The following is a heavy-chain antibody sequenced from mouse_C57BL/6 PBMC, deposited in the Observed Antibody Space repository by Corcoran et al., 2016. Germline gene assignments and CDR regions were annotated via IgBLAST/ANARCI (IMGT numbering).Heavy chain of an antibody. CDR3: ARRVTTVGSYWYLDV. D-gene: IGHD1-1*01. CDR2: IYPGSGNT. V-gene: IGHV1-84*01. J-gene: IGHJ1*03. Sequence: QIQLQQSGPELVKPGASVKISCKASGYTFTDYYINWVKQRPGQGLEWIGWIYPGSGNTKDNEKFKGKATLTVDTSSSTAYMELSSLTSEDSEFYFCARRVTTVGSYWYLDVWGTGTTVTVSS. CDR1: GYTFTDYY.